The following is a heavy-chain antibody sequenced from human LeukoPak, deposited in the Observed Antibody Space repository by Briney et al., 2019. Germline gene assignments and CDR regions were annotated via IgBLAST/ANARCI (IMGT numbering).Heavy chain of an antibody. D-gene: IGHD2-8*01. Sequence: TGGSLRLSCAASEFTFSSYWMHWVRQAPGKGLVWVSRINPDGRTISYADPVKDRFTISRDNSQNTLYLQMNSLRAEDTAVYYCTKGLWAGVSAARDWGQGALVTVSS. CDR3: TKGLWAGVSAARD. V-gene: IGHV3-74*01. CDR1: EFTFSSYW. J-gene: IGHJ4*02. CDR2: INPDGRTI.